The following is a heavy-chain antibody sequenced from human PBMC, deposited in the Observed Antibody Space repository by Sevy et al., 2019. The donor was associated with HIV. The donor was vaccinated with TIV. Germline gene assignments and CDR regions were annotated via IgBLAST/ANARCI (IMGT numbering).Heavy chain of an antibody. J-gene: IGHJ3*01. D-gene: IGHD3-10*01. CDR1: GFSFSTYM. CDR2: ISYSSNYI. Sequence: GGSLRLSCTASGFSFSTYMMNWVRQAPGKGLEWVASISYSSNYIYYADSLKGRFTISRDNAKNSLFLQINSLRAEDTAVYYCARPYGSGSWEAFDVWGQGTMVTVSS. CDR3: ARPYGSGSWEAFDV. V-gene: IGHV3-21*01.